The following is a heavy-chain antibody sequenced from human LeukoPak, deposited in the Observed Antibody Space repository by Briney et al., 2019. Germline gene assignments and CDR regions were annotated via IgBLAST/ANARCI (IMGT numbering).Heavy chain of an antibody. Sequence: PGGSLRLSCAASGFTFSSYSMNWVRQAPGKGLEWVSYISSSSSTIYYADSVKGRFTISRDNAKNSLYLQMNSLRAEDTAVYYCVRNYGSGIYGYGLEVWGQGTTVTVSS. CDR1: GFTFSSYS. D-gene: IGHD3-10*01. J-gene: IGHJ6*02. CDR2: ISSSSSTI. V-gene: IGHV3-48*04. CDR3: VRNYGSGIYGYGLEV.